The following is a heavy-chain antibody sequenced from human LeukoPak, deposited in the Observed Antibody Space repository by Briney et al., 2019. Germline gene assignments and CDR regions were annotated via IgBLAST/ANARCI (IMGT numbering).Heavy chain of an antibody. V-gene: IGHV3-33*01. CDR3: ARDEIYYGSGCLGVDY. CDR1: GFTFSSYG. J-gene: IGHJ4*02. D-gene: IGHD3-10*01. CDR2: ICSNGSNK. Sequence: GGSLRLSCAASGFTFSSYGMNWVRQAPGKGLEWVAVICSNGSNKYYADSVKGRFTISRDNSKNTLYLQMNSLRAEDTAVYYCARDEIYYGSGCLGVDYWGQGTLVTVSS.